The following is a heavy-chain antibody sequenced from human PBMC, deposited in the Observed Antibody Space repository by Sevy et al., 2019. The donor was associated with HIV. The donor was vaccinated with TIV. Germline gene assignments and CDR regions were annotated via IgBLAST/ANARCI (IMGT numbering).Heavy chain of an antibody. CDR2: ISYDGSNK. D-gene: IGHD6-19*01. Sequence: GGSLRLSCAASGFTFSSYAMHWVRQAPGKGLEWVAVISYDGSNKYYADSVKGRFTISRDNSKNTLYLQMNRLRAEDTAVYYCAGSSGWYGHDAFDIWGQGTMVTVSS. V-gene: IGHV3-30-3*01. J-gene: IGHJ3*02. CDR3: AGSSGWYGHDAFDI. CDR1: GFTFSSYA.